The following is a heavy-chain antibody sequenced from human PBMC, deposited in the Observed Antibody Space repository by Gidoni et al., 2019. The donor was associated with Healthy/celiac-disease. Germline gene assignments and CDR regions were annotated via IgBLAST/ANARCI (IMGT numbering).Heavy chain of an antibody. J-gene: IGHJ3*02. Sequence: QVQLQESGPGLVKPSQTLSLTCPFSGGPISSGGYYWSWLRQPPGKGLEWIGYIYYSGSTYYNPSLKSRVTISVDTSKNQFSLKLSSVTAGDTAVYYCASLYYYDSSGYYPDAFDIWGQGTMVTVSS. CDR2: IYYSGST. CDR1: GGPISSGGYY. V-gene: IGHV4-31*03. CDR3: ASLYYYDSSGYYPDAFDI. D-gene: IGHD3-22*01.